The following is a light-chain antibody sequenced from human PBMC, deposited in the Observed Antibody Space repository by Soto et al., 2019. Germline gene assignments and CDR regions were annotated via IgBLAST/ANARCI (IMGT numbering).Light chain of an antibody. J-gene: IGKJ4*01. CDR1: QRVNSY. Sequence: EIGVTQSPATLSLSPGERATLSCRASQRVNSYLFWYQQKPGQPPRLLISHASNSATGIPARFSGSGSGTDFTLTISCLEPEDFAVYYCQQRSNLFLTFCGGTNADIK. V-gene: IGKV3-11*01. CDR3: QQRSNLFLT. CDR2: HAS.